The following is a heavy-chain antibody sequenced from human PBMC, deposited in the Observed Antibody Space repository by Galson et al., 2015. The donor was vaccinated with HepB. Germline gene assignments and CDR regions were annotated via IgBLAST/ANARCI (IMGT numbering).Heavy chain of an antibody. V-gene: IGHV3-53*01. CDR1: GFTVSSNY. D-gene: IGHD2-15*01. CDR2: IYSGGST. Sequence: SLRLSCAASGFTVSSNYMSWVRQAPGKGLEWVSVIYSGGSTYYADSVKGRFTISRDNSKDTLYLQMNSLRAEDTAVYYCASTVVVVAAPGAFDIWGQGTMVTVSS. J-gene: IGHJ3*02. CDR3: ASTVVVVAAPGAFDI.